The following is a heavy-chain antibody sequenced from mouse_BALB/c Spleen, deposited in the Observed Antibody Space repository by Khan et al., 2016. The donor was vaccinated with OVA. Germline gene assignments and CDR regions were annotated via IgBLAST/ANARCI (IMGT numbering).Heavy chain of an antibody. V-gene: IGHV1-77*01. J-gene: IGHJ3*01. D-gene: IGHD2-2*01. Sequence: QVQLKEPGAELARLGASVKLPCKTPGYTFTDFYINWVKQRTGQGREWIGDIYPGSANTYYNEKSKGKATLTVDKSTSTSYMQRSSLPSEYSAVSFCARSRSGSFGFWGQGTLVTVSA. CDR2: IYPGSANT. CDR1: GYTFTDFY. CDR3: ARSRSGSFGF.